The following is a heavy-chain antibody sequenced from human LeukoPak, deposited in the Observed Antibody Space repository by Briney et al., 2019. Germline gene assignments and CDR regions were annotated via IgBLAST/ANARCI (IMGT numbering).Heavy chain of an antibody. CDR2: IYPSGNT. Sequence: SETLSLTCSVSGGSFSNHFWSWDRQPAGKGLEWIGRIYPSGNTYYNPSLKSRVTVSVDTSKNQFSLKLSSVTAADTAVYYCARDSMGTTYFDYWGQGTLVTVSS. J-gene: IGHJ4*02. CDR3: ARDSMGTTYFDY. V-gene: IGHV4-4*07. CDR1: GGSFSNHF. D-gene: IGHD4-17*01.